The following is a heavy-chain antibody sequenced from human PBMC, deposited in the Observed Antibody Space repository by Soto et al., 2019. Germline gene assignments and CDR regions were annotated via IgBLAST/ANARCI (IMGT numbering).Heavy chain of an antibody. Sequence: EVQLLESGGGLVQPGGSLRLSCAASGFTFSSYAMSWVRQAPGKGLEWVSAISGSGGSTYYADSAKGRFTISRDNSKNTLYLQMNSLRAEDTAVYYCAKVSYDFWSGYYRYFDYWGQGTLVTVSS. CDR2: ISGSGGST. D-gene: IGHD3-3*01. CDR1: GFTFSSYA. J-gene: IGHJ4*02. CDR3: AKVSYDFWSGYYRYFDY. V-gene: IGHV3-23*01.